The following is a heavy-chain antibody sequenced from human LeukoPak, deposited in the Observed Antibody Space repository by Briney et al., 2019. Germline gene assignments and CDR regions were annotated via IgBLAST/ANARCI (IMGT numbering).Heavy chain of an antibody. J-gene: IGHJ4*02. CDR2: IYHSGST. CDR3: AMGYYGSGSSIPQNYFDC. Sequence: SETLSLTCAVSGGSISSGGYSWSWIRQPPGKGLEWIGYIYHSGSTCYNPSLKSRVTISVDRSKNQFSLKLSSVTAADTAVYYCAMGYYGSGSSIPQNYFDCWGQGTLVTVSS. CDR1: GGSISSGGYS. D-gene: IGHD3-10*01. V-gene: IGHV4-30-2*01.